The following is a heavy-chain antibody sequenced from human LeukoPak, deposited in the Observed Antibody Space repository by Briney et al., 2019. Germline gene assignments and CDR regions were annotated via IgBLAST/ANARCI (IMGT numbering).Heavy chain of an antibody. CDR3: AKGSKVPAAIDNWFDP. V-gene: IGHV3-33*06. Sequence: GGSLRLSCAAPGFTFSSYGMHWVRQARGKGLEWVAVIWYEGSNKSYAESVKGRFTISRDNSKNTLYLQMNSLRAEDTAVYYFAKGSKVPAAIDNWFDPWGQGTLVTVSS. D-gene: IGHD2-2*02. J-gene: IGHJ5*02. CDR1: GFTFSSYG. CDR2: IWYEGSNK.